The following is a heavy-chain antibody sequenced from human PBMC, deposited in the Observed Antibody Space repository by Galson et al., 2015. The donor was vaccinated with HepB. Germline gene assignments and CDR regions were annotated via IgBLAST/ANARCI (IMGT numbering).Heavy chain of an antibody. CDR2: ISAYNGNT. CDR1: GYTFTSYG. J-gene: IGHJ6*02. CDR3: ARDRGWGSIGMIVGAYYYYGMDV. D-gene: IGHD3-22*01. Sequence: SVKVSCKASGYTFTSYGISWVRQAPGQGLEWMGWISAYNGNTNYAQKLQGRVTMTTDTSTSTAYMELRSLRSDDTAVYYCARDRGWGSIGMIVGAYYYYGMDVWGQGTTVTVSS. V-gene: IGHV1-18*04.